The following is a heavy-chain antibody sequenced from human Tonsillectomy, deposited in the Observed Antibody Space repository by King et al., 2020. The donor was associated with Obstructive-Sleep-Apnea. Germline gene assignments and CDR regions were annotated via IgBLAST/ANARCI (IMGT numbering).Heavy chain of an antibody. CDR3: ARDPPQWKLPFDY. CDR1: GFSFSRYW. V-gene: IGHV3-7*03. D-gene: IGHD1-26*01. J-gene: IGHJ4*02. Sequence: VQLVESGGGLVQPGGSLRLTCAASGFSFSRYWMSWVRQAPGKGLEWVANIKEDGGEKKYVDSVKGRFTIARDNAKNSLYLQMNSLRVEDTAVNYCARDPPQWKLPFDYWGLGTLVTVSS. CDR2: IKEDGGEK.